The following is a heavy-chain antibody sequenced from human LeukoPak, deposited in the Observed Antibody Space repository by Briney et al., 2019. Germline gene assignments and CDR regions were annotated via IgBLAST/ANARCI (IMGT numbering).Heavy chain of an antibody. CDR3: ARGMGRGYYDSSGYKKSYYYYMDV. Sequence: SETLSLTCAVYGGSFSGYYWSWIRQPPGKGLEWIGEINHSGSTNYNPSLKSRVTISVDTSKNQFSLKLSSVTAADTAVYYCARGMGRGYYDSSGYKKSYYYYMDVWGKGTTVTVSS. V-gene: IGHV4-34*01. J-gene: IGHJ6*03. CDR2: INHSGST. D-gene: IGHD3-22*01. CDR1: GGSFSGYY.